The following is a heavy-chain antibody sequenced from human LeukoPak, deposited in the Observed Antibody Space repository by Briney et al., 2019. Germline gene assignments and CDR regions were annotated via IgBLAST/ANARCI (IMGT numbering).Heavy chain of an antibody. D-gene: IGHD4-17*01. CDR2: IYYSGST. CDR3: ARDEYGDLDY. Sequence: PSETLSLTCTGSGGSISSGDYYWSWIRQPPGKGLEWIGYIYYSGSTYYNPPLESRVTISVDTSKNQFSLKLSSVTAADTAVYYCARDEYGDLDYWGQGTLVTVSS. J-gene: IGHJ4*02. CDR1: GGSISSGDYY. V-gene: IGHV4-30-4*01.